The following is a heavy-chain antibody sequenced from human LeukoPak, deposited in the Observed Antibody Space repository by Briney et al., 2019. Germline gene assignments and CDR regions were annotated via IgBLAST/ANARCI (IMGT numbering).Heavy chain of an antibody. D-gene: IGHD1-14*01. CDR3: ARVGPWVNPDYYYYYMDV. Sequence: PGGSLRLSSAAPGFTFSNYSVDRVRQSPGKGLEWVSSIRRRSRYIYYADSVKGRFTISRDNAKNSLHLQMIRLRAEDTAVYYCARVGPWVNPDYYYYYMDVWGKGTTVTVSS. J-gene: IGHJ6*03. CDR1: GFTFSNYS. CDR2: IRRRSRYI. V-gene: IGHV3-21*01.